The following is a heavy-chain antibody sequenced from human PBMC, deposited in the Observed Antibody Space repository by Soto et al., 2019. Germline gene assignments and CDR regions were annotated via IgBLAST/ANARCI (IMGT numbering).Heavy chain of an antibody. Sequence: QVQLQESGPGLVKPSETLSLTSTVSGGSTRNYFWSWIRQPPGKGLEWIGCIYYSGTTNYNSSPKGRVTVSLDTSTNQFSVRLRSVTAADTAVYCCARYVNPYDTAVWFDPWGQGTLVTVSS. J-gene: IGHJ5*02. V-gene: IGHV4-59*01. CDR2: IYYSGTT. D-gene: IGHD3-16*01. CDR1: GGSTRNYF. CDR3: ARYVNPYDTAVWFDP.